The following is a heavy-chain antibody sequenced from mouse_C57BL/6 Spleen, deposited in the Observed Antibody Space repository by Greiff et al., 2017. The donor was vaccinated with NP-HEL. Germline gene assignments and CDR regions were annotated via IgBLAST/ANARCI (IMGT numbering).Heavy chain of an antibody. CDR2: ISDGGSYT. CDR1: GFTFSSYA. D-gene: IGHD1-1*01. V-gene: IGHV5-4*01. J-gene: IGHJ3*01. Sequence: DVQLVESGGGLVKPGGSLKLSCAASGFTFSSYAMSWVRQTPEKRLEWVATISDGGSYTYYPDNVKGRFTISRDNAKNNLYLQMSHLKSEDTAMYYCAREITTVGFAYWGQGTLVTVAA. CDR3: AREITTVGFAY.